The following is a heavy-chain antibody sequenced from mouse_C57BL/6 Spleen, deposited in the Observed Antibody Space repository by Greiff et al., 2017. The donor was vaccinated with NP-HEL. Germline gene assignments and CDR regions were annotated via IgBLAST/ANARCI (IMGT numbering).Heavy chain of an antibody. CDR1: GYTFTSYW. V-gene: IGHV1-50*01. Sequence: QVQLQQPGAELVKPGASVKLSCKASGYTFTSYWMQWVKQRPGQGLEWIGEIDPSDSYTNYNQKFKGKATLTVDTSSSTAYMQLSSLTSGDSAVYYCARGNDGYYKAWFAYWGQGTLVTVSA. J-gene: IGHJ3*01. D-gene: IGHD2-3*01. CDR3: ARGNDGYYKAWFAY. CDR2: IDPSDSYT.